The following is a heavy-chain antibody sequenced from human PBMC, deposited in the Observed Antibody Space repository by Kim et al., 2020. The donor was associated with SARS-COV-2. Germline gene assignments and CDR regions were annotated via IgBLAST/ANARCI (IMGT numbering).Heavy chain of an antibody. CDR1: GFTFSGYW. Sequence: GGSLRLSCAASGFTFSGYWMHWVRQAPGKGLVWVSRMKYDGSDTSYADVVKGRFTISRDHAKNTLYLQMNSLRAEDTAVYYCAKSDWFDPWGQGTLVTVSS. CDR3: AKSDWFDP. V-gene: IGHV3-74*01. CDR2: MKYDGSDT. J-gene: IGHJ5*02.